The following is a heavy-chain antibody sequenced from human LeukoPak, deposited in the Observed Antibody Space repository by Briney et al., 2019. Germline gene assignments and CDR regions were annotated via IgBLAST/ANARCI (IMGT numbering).Heavy chain of an antibody. Sequence: GASVKVSCKASGYTFTGYYMHWVRQAPGQGLEWMGRINPNSGGTNYAQKFQGRVTMTRDTSISAAYMELSRLRFDDTAVYYCARIYYGSGSYFRWFDPWGQGTLVTVSS. CDR2: INPNSGGT. CDR1: GYTFTGYY. D-gene: IGHD3-10*01. J-gene: IGHJ5*02. CDR3: ARIYYGSGSYFRWFDP. V-gene: IGHV1-2*06.